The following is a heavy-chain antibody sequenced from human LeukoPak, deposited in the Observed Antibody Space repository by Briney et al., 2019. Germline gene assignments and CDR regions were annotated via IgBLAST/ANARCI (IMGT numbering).Heavy chain of an antibody. J-gene: IGHJ6*02. D-gene: IGHD3-10*01. CDR2: ISSSSSYI. Sequence: GGSLRLSCAASGFTFSSYSMNWVRQAPGKGLEWVSSISSSSSYIYYADSVKGRFTISRDNAKNSLYLQMNSLRAEDTAVYYCARDLLGRGSGPYGMDVWGQGTTVTVSS. CDR1: GFTFSSYS. CDR3: ARDLLGRGSGPYGMDV. V-gene: IGHV3-21*01.